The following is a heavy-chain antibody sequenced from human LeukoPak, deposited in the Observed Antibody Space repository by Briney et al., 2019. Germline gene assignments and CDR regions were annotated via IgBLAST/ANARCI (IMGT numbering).Heavy chain of an antibody. V-gene: IGHV4-34*01. CDR3: ARGGRGAPTDY. Sequence: NASETLSLTCAVYGGSFSGYYWSWIRQPPGKGLEWIGEINHSGSTNYNPSLKSRVTISVDTSKNQFSLKLSSVTAADTAVYYCARGGRGAPTDYWGQGTLVTVSS. J-gene: IGHJ4*02. CDR2: INHSGST. CDR1: GGSFSGYY. D-gene: IGHD1-26*01.